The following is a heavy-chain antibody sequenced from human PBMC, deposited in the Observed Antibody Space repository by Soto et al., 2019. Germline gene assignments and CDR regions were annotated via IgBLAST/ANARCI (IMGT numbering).Heavy chain of an antibody. CDR1: GFTFSSYS. CDR2: ISSSSSYI. V-gene: IGHV3-21*01. CDR3: ARDEVGATVAMDI. D-gene: IGHD1-26*01. Sequence: GGSLRLSCAASGFTFSSYSMNWVRQAPGKGLEWVSSISSSSSYIYYADSVKGRFTISRDNAKNSLYLQMNSLRAEDTAVYYCARDEVGATVAMDIWGQGTTVTVSS. J-gene: IGHJ6*02.